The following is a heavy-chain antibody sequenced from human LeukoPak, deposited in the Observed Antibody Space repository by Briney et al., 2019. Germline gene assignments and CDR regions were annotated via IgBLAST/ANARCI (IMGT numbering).Heavy chain of an antibody. CDR3: ARARLAVSGNYFEN. D-gene: IGHD6-19*01. CDR1: GFTFSSYG. CDR2: ISYDGSNK. Sequence: GGSLRLSCAASGFTFSSYGMHWVRQAPGKGLEWVAVISYDGSNKYYADSVKGRFTISRDNSKNTLYLQMNSLRAEDTAVYHCARARLAVSGNYFENWGQGTLVTVSS. J-gene: IGHJ4*02. V-gene: IGHV3-30*03.